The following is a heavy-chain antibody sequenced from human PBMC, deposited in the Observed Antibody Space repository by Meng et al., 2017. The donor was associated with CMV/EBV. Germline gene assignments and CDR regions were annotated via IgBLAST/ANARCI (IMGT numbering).Heavy chain of an antibody. CDR3: ASQYSGTYYREFDY. Sequence: SETLSLTCTVSGVSISSYYWSWIRQPPGKGLEWIGHIYYSGGINYNPSLKSRVTMSVDTSKNQFSLKLSSVTAADTAVYYCASQYSGTYYREFDYWGQGTLVTVSS. CDR1: GVSISSYY. CDR2: IYYSGGI. V-gene: IGHV4-59*01. J-gene: IGHJ4*02. D-gene: IGHD1-26*01.